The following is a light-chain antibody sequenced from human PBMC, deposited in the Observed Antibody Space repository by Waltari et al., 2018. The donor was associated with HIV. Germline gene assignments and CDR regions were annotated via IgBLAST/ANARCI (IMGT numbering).Light chain of an antibody. CDR2: LGS. V-gene: IGKV2-28*01. CDR3: MQSLQTPRT. J-gene: IGKJ1*01. Sequence: DIVMTQSPLSLSVAPGEPASISCRSSQSLLRNNGYNYLDWYIQKPGQSPQVLIYLGSHRATGVPDRFSGSGSGTDFTLKSNRVEAEDVGVYCCMQSLQTPRTFGQGTKVEMK. CDR1: QSLLRNNGYNY.